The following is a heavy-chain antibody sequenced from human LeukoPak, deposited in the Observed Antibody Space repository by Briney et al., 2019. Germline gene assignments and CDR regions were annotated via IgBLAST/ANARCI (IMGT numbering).Heavy chain of an antibody. V-gene: IGHV3-21*01. CDR3: ARGSWLLLPYGMDV. D-gene: IGHD3-22*01. Sequence: PGGSLRLSCAASGFTFSSYSMNWVRQAPGKGLEWVSSISSSSSYIYYADSVKGRFTISRDNAKNSLYLQMNSLRAEDTAVYYCARGSWLLLPYGMDVWGQGTTVTVSS. CDR1: GFTFSSYS. CDR2: ISSSSSYI. J-gene: IGHJ6*02.